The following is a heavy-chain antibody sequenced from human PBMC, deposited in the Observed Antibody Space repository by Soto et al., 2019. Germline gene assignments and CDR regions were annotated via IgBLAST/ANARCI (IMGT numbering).Heavy chain of an antibody. V-gene: IGHV5-51*01. CDR1: GYNFSSYW. CDR2: IYPGDSDT. CDR3: VRKGSSAVSYYFYYGLDV. D-gene: IGHD6-6*01. Sequence: PGESLKISCKGSGYNFSSYWIGWVRQMPGKGLEWMGIIYPGDSDTRYSPSFQGRVTISADKSISTAYVQWSSLQASDTGMYYCVRKGSSAVSYYFYYGLDVWGQGTTVTVSS. J-gene: IGHJ6*02.